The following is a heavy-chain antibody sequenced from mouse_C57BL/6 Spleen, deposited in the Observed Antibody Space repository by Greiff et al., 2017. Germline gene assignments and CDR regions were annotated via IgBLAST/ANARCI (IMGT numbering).Heavy chain of an antibody. CDR2: ISSGSSTI. CDR1: GFTFSDYG. V-gene: IGHV5-17*01. CDR3: AGWLLRAMDY. Sequence: VQLKESGGGLVKPGGSLKLSCAASGFTFSDYGMHWVRQAPEKGLEWVAYISSGSSTIYYADTVKGRFTISRDNAKNTLFLQMTSLRSEDTAMYYCAGWLLRAMDYWGQGTSVTVSS. D-gene: IGHD2-3*01. J-gene: IGHJ4*01.